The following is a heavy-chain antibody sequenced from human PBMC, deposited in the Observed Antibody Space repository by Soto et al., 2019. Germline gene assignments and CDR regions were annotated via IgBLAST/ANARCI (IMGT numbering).Heavy chain of an antibody. D-gene: IGHD3-10*01. CDR3: ARGYYGSGSYNYYYYGMDV. V-gene: IGHV1-8*01. CDR2: MNPNSGNT. Sequence: QVQLVQSGAEVKKPGASVKVSCKASGYTFTSYDINWVRQATGQGLEWMGWMNPNSGNTGYAQKFQGRVTMTRNTSRSTAYMELSSLRSEDTAVYYCARGYYGSGSYNYYYYGMDVWGQGTTVTVSS. CDR1: GYTFTSYD. J-gene: IGHJ6*02.